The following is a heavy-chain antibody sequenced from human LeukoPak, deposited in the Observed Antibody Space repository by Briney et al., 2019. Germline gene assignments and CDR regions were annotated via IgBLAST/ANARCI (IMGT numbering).Heavy chain of an antibody. CDR3: ARDDYYGSGSYFY. J-gene: IGHJ4*02. Sequence: SGTLSLTCAVSGGSISSSNWWSWVRQPPGKGLEWIGEIYHSGSTNYNPSLKSRVTISVDKSKNQFSLKLSSVTAADTAVYYCARDDYYGSGSYFYWGQGTLVTVSS. CDR2: IYHSGST. CDR1: GGSISSSNW. D-gene: IGHD3-10*01. V-gene: IGHV4-4*02.